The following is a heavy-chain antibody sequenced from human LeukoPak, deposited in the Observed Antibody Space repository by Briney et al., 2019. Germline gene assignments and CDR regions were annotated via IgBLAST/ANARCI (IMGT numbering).Heavy chain of an antibody. D-gene: IGHD6-19*01. CDR3: ARDSSGWYRGSSNFDS. V-gene: IGHV1-2*02. J-gene: IGHJ4*02. CDR2: INPNSGGT. CDR1: GYTFTGYY. Sequence: GASVKVSCKASGYTFTGYYMHWVRQAPGQGLEWMGWINPNSGGTNYAQKFQGRVTMTRDTSISTAYLELSRLTFDDTAIYYCARDSSGWYRGSSNFDSWGQGTLVTVSS.